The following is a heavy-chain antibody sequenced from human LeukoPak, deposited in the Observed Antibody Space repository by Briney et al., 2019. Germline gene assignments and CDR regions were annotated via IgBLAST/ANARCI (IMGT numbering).Heavy chain of an antibody. V-gene: IGHV1-69*05. J-gene: IGHJ4*02. D-gene: IGHD2-8*01. Sequence: SVKVSCKASGGTFSCYAISWVRQAPGQGLEWMGRIIPIFGTANYAQKFQGRVTITTDESTSTAYMELRSLSLEDTSLYYCARGCTNGVCNDDSWGQGTLVTVSS. CDR3: ARGCTNGVCNDDS. CDR2: IIPIFGTA. CDR1: GGTFSCYA.